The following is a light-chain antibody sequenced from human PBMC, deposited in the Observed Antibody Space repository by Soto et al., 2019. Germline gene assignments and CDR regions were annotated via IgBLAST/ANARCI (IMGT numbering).Light chain of an antibody. CDR2: DVS. J-gene: IGKJ5*01. Sequence: DIQMTQSPSSLSASVGDRVTITCRASQSISSYLNWYQQKPGKAPQLLIFDVSNLQTGVPSRFSGGGSGTDFALTISSLEPEDIATYYCQQYDSLPLPFGQGTRLEIK. CDR1: QSISSY. CDR3: QQYDSLPLP. V-gene: IGKV1-33*01.